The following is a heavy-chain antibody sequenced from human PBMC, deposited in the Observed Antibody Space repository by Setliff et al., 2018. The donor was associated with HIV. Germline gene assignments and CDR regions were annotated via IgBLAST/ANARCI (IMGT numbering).Heavy chain of an antibody. CDR3: ARDQANYYDSSGYYYFDY. CDR1: GCSISSYY. D-gene: IGHD3-22*01. Sequence: SETLSLTCTVSGCSISSYYWSRVRQPAGKGLEWIGRTYTSGSTNYNPSLQSRVTMSVDTSKNQFSLKLSSVTAADTAVYYCARDQANYYDSSGYYYFDYWGQGTLVTVSS. CDR2: TYTSGST. J-gene: IGHJ4*02. V-gene: IGHV4-4*07.